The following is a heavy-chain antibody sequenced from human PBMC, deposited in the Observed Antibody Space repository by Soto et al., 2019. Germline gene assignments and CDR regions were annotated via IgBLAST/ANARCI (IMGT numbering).Heavy chain of an antibody. Sequence: SVKVSCKASGGTFSSYAISWVRQAPGQGLEWMGGIIPIFGTANYAQKFQGRVTITADESTSTAYMELSSLRSEDTAVYYCARVPRGDFWSGYYNNYYYGMDVWGQGTTVTVSS. CDR1: GGTFSSYA. J-gene: IGHJ6*02. CDR3: ARVPRGDFWSGYYNNYYYGMDV. CDR2: IIPIFGTA. D-gene: IGHD3-3*01. V-gene: IGHV1-69*13.